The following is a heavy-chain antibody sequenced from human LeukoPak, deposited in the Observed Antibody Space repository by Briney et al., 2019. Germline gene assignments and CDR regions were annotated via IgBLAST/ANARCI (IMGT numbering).Heavy chain of an antibody. V-gene: IGHV3-7*01. J-gene: IGHJ4*02. CDR3: RSGGAAPGAFDN. Sequence: GGSLRLSCAASGFTFRDYWMSWMRQAPGKGLEWVANIKYDGDEEYYVDSVKGRFIVSRDNAKNSLYLQLNSLRVEDTAVYYCRSGGAAPGAFDNWGQGTLVTVSP. CDR1: GFTFRDYW. CDR2: IKYDGDEE. D-gene: IGHD4/OR15-4a*01.